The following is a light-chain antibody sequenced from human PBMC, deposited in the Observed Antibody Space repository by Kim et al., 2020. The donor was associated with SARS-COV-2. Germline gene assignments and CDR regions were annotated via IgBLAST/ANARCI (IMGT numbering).Light chain of an antibody. CDR2: SAS. CDR3: QQSNSARLT. V-gene: IGKV1-39*01. J-gene: IGKJ4*01. Sequence: ASVRDKLTITCRASQSIDTDLHWYQQRPGKAPNLLIYSASSLQSGVPSRFSGGGSGTHFTLTISSLQPEDFAVYFCQQSNSARLTFGGGTKVDIK. CDR1: QSIDTD.